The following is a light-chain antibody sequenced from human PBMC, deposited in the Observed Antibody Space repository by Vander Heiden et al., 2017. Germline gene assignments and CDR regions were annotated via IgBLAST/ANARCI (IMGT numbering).Light chain of an antibody. Sequence: HSVLTQPPSVSGAPGQRVTISCTGSSSNIGARYDVHWYQQLPGTAPKLLIYGNNNRPSGVPDRFSGSKSGTSASLAITGLQAEDEADYYCQSYDSSLSGSVFGGGTKLTVL. J-gene: IGLJ2*01. V-gene: IGLV1-40*01. CDR2: GNN. CDR3: QSYDSSLSGSV. CDR1: SSNIGARYD.